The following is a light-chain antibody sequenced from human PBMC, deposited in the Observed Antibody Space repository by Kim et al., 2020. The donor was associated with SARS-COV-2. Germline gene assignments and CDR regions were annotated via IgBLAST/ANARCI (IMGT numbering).Light chain of an antibody. CDR1: SSNIGAGYD. CDR3: QSYDSSLSGWV. Sequence: QWVTISCTGSSSNIGAGYDVHWYQQLPGTAPKLLIYGNSNRPSGVPDRFSGSKSGTSASLAITGLQAEDEADYYCQSYDSSLSGWVFGGGPQLTVL. J-gene: IGLJ3*02. V-gene: IGLV1-40*01. CDR2: GNS.